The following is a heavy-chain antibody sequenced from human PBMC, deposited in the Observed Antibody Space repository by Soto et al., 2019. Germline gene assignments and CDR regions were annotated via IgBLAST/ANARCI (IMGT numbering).Heavy chain of an antibody. D-gene: IGHD5-18*01. CDR2: INADYGNT. Sequence: APLVQSGAEVKQPGASVKVSCKASGYTFYSHSISWVRQAPGQGLEWMGRINADYGNTQYAQKFRGRVTMTTDTSTTTVYMELTNLRSDETAVYYCARCIQGDYYYGMDVWGQGTTVTVSS. CDR1: GYTFYSHS. J-gene: IGHJ6*02. V-gene: IGHV1-18*01. CDR3: ARCIQGDYYYGMDV.